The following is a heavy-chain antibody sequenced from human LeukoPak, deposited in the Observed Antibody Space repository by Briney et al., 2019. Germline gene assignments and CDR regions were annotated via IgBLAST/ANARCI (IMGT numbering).Heavy chain of an antibody. CDR3: TGEKRDRNTNWFDP. V-gene: IGHV3-49*04. D-gene: IGHD2-15*01. CDR1: GFSFDDYA. J-gene: IGHJ5*02. CDR2: IRSKAYGGTTEYGGTT. Sequence: GRSLRLSCTTSGFSFDDYAMNWVRQAPGKGLEWVGFIRSKAYGGTTEYGGTTEYAASVKGRFTISRDDFESIAYLQMNSLKTEDTAVYYCTGEKRDRNTNWFDPWGQGTLVTVSS.